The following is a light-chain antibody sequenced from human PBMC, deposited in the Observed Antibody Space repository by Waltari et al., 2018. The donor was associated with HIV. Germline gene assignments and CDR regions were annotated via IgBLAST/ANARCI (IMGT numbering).Light chain of an antibody. J-gene: IGKJ2*01. V-gene: IGKV1-17*02. CDR1: QDIGHA. CDR2: GAS. Sequence: IQMTQSPSSLSASVGDSVRMTCRATQDIGHALAWSQHIPESGPRRLICGASTLQRGVPARFIGLGSGTDFNLIINNLQPDDLATYYCRQKNTFLITFGQGTKVKI. CDR3: RQKNTFLIT.